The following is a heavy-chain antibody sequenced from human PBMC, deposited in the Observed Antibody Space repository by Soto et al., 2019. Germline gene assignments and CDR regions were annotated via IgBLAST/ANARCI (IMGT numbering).Heavy chain of an antibody. CDR2: INSDGTTT. CDR3: ARGIKNYYGVDV. V-gene: IGHV3-74*01. CDR1: GFTFTSYW. J-gene: IGHJ6*02. Sequence: EVQLVESGGDLVQPGGSLRLSCAASGFTFTSYWMHWVRQAPGKGLVWVSRINSDGTTTNYAESVTGRFTISRDNAKNTVYLQMNSLRAEDTALYYCARGIKNYYGVDVWGQGTTVTVSS.